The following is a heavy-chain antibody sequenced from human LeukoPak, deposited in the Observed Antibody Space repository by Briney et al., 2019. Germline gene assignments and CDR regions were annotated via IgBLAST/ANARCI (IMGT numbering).Heavy chain of an antibody. V-gene: IGHV3-53*01. D-gene: IGHD1-1*01. CDR3: ARDLEGFFDY. CDR1: GFTVSSNY. J-gene: IGHJ4*02. Sequence: GGSLRLSCAASGFTVSSNYMSWVRQAPGKGLEWVSVIYSGGSTYYADSVKGRFTISRDNSKNTLYLQMNRLTAEDTAVYCCARDLEGFFDYWGQGTLVTVSS. CDR2: IYSGGST.